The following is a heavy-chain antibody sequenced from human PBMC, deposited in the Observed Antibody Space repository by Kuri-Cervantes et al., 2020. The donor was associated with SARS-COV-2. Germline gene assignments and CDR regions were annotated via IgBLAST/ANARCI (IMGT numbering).Heavy chain of an antibody. V-gene: IGHV4-38-2*02. Sequence: SETLSLTCTVSGYSISSGYYWCWLRPPPGKGLEWIGSIYHSDSTYYNPSLKSRFTISVDTSKNQFSLKMSSVSAADTAIYYCERDRGRSSWTDAFDIWGQGTMVTVSS. CDR2: IYHSDST. J-gene: IGHJ3*02. CDR1: GYSISSGYY. D-gene: IGHD6-13*01. CDR3: ERDRGRSSWTDAFDI.